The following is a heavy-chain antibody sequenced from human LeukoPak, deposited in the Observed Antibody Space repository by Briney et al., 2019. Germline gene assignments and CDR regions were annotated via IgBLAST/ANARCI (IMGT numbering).Heavy chain of an antibody. CDR1: GGTFSSYA. Sequence: SVKVSCKASGGTFSSYAISWVRQAPGQGLEWMGRIIPIFGTANYAQKFQGRVTITTDESTSTAYMELSSLRSEDTAVYYCARENSGYAFGFDYWGQGTLVTVSS. CDR3: ARENSGYAFGFDY. CDR2: IIPIFGTA. V-gene: IGHV1-69*05. J-gene: IGHJ4*02. D-gene: IGHD5-12*01.